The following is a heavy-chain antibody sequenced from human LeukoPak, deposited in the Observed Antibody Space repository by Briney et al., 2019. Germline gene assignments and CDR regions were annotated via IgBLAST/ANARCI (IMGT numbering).Heavy chain of an antibody. CDR3: ARENYYGSGSYSLDY. CDR1: GGTFSSYA. J-gene: IGHJ4*02. D-gene: IGHD3-10*01. Sequence: SVKVSCTASGGTFSSYAISWVRQAPGQGLEWMGGIIPIFGTANYAQKFQGRVTITADESTSTAYMELSSLRSEDTAVYYCARENYYGSGSYSLDYWGQGTLVTVSS. V-gene: IGHV1-69*13. CDR2: IIPIFGTA.